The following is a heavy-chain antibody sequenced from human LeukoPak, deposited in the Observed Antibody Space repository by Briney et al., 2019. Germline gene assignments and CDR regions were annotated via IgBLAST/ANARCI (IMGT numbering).Heavy chain of an antibody. CDR1: GFTFSSYG. CDR2: ISYDGSNK. V-gene: IGHV3-30*18. CDR3: AKQGMTTVTFDY. D-gene: IGHD4-17*01. Sequence: GGSLRLSCAASGFTFSSYGMHWVRQAPGKGLEWVAVISYDGSNKYYADSVKGRSTISRDNSKNTLYLQMNSLRAEDTAVYYCAKQGMTTVTFDYWGQGTLVTVSS. J-gene: IGHJ4*02.